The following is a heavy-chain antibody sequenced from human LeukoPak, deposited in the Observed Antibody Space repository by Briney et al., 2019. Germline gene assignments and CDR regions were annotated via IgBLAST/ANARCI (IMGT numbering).Heavy chain of an antibody. V-gene: IGHV1-69*13. Sequence: ASVKVSCKASGGTFSSNAISWVRQPHGQGFEWIGWLIHVCGTANNAQKLRGRLTITADESTSTAYKKLSRLRAEDTAVYYCAKSWLSGVVEAAFDIWGQGTMVTVSS. D-gene: IGHD2-21*01. CDR3: AKSWLSGVVEAAFDI. J-gene: IGHJ3*02. CDR2: LIHVCGTA. CDR1: GGTFSSNA.